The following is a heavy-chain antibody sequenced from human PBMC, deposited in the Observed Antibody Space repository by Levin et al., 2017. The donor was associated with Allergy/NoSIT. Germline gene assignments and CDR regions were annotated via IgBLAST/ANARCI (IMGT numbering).Heavy chain of an antibody. CDR1: GVSISSSY. D-gene: IGHD4-23*01. V-gene: IGHV4-59*01. CDR2: ISYSGST. J-gene: IGHJ6*02. CDR3: ARDRTVVSNTVYYYGMDV. Sequence: SQTLSLPCTVSGVSISSSYWSWIRQPPGKGLEWIGYISYSGSTNYNPSLKSRVTISVDTSKNQFSLKLYSVTAADTAVYYCARDRTVVSNTVYYYGMDVWGQGTTVTVSS.